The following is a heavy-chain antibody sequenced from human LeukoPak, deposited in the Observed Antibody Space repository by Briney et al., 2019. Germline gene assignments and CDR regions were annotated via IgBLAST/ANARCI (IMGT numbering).Heavy chain of an antibody. V-gene: IGHV3-21*01. CDR3: ARADGYNHAFDI. Sequence: PGGSLRLSCAASGFTFSSYSMNWVRQAPGKGLEWVSSISRSSSYINYADSVKGRFTISRDNAKNSLYLQMNSLRAEDTAVYYCARADGYNHAFDIWGQGTMVTVSS. CDR2: ISRSSSYI. CDR1: GFTFSSYS. D-gene: IGHD5-24*01. J-gene: IGHJ3*02.